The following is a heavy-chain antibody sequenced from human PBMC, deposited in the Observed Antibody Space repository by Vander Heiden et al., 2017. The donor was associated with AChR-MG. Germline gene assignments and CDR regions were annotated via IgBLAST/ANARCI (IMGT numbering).Heavy chain of an antibody. V-gene: IGHV4-59*01. J-gene: IGHJ4*02. CDR2: IYYSGST. D-gene: IGHD3-3*01. Sequence: QVQLQESGPGLVKPSETLSLTCTVSGGSISSYYWRWIRQPPGKGLEWIGYIYYSGSTNYNPSLKSRVTISVDTSKNQFSLKLSSVTAADTAVYYCARASLGGYYDFWSGSSNYYFDYWGQGTLVTVSS. CDR3: ARASLGGYYDFWSGSSNYYFDY. CDR1: GGSISSYY.